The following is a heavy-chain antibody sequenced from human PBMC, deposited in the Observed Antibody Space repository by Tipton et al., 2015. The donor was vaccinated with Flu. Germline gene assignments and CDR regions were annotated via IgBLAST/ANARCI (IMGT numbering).Heavy chain of an antibody. V-gene: IGHV5-51*01. CDR2: IYPGDSDT. Sequence: VQLVQSGAEVKKPGESLKISCKGSGYIFTTYWIVWVRQMPGKGLEWMGIIYPGDSDTRYSPSFQGQVTISADKPIGTAYLQWNSLKASDTAMYYCARTQLDSERFFLLDPFDIWGQGTMVTVSS. CDR1: GYIFTTYW. CDR3: ARTQLDSERFFLLDPFDI. D-gene: IGHD3-3*01. J-gene: IGHJ3*02.